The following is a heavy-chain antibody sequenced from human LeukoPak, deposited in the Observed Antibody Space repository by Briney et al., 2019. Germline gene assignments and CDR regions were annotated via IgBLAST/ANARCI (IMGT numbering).Heavy chain of an antibody. CDR3: ARDRDNGMDV. D-gene: IGHD2-15*01. V-gene: IGHV3-21*01. J-gene: IGHJ6*04. CDR2: MSNSGSYI. Sequence: GGSLRLSCAASGFTFSSYSMYWFRQAPGKGLEWFSSMSNSGSYIYYAESVQGRFTISRDNPKNSLFLQMNSLRDEDTAVYYCARDRDNGMDVWGKGTTVTVSS. CDR1: GFTFSSYS.